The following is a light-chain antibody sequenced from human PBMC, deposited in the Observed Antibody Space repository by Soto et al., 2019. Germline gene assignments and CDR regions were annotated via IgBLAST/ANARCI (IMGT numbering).Light chain of an antibody. Sequence: DIQMTQSPSTLSASVGDRVTITCRASQSISSWLAWYQQKPGQAPKLLIYDASSLDSGVPSRFSGSGSGTEFTLTISGLQPANFATYYCQHYNSYSWTFGQGTKVEIK. CDR3: QHYNSYSWT. CDR1: QSISSW. CDR2: DAS. V-gene: IGKV1-5*01. J-gene: IGKJ1*01.